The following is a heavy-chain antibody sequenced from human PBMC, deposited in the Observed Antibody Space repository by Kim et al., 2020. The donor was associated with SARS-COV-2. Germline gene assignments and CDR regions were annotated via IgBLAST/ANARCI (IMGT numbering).Heavy chain of an antibody. Sequence: SETLSLTCAVYGGSFSGYYWSWIRQPPGKGLEWIGEINHSGSTNYNPSLKSRVTISVDTSKNQFSLKLSSVTAADTAVYYCARSELYYDILTGYYTTYYFDYWGQGTLVTVSS. CDR3: ARSELYYDILTGYYTTYYFDY. D-gene: IGHD3-9*01. J-gene: IGHJ4*02. CDR1: GGSFSGYY. V-gene: IGHV4-34*01. CDR2: INHSGST.